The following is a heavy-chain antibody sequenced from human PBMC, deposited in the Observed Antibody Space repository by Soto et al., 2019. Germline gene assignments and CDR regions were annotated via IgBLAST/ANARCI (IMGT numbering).Heavy chain of an antibody. Sequence: GASVKVSCKASGYTFTSYGISWVRQAPGQGLEWMGWISAYNGNTNYAQKLQGRVTMTTDTSTSTAYMELRSLRSDDTAVYYCARGVVPAGRGGAYYYYYYMDFWGKGTTVTVSS. D-gene: IGHD2-2*01. V-gene: IGHV1-18*01. CDR1: GYTFTSYG. J-gene: IGHJ6*03. CDR3: ARGVVPAGRGGAYYYYYYMDF. CDR2: ISAYNGNT.